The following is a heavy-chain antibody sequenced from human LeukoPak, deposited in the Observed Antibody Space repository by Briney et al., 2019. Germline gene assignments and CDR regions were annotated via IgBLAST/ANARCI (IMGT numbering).Heavy chain of an antibody. CDR1: GFTFSSHW. D-gene: IGHD3-3*01. CDR3: ARDYDGKDY. CDR2: IDEDGSKQ. V-gene: IGHV3-7*03. J-gene: IGHJ4*02. Sequence: GGSLRLSCAASGFTFSSHWMSWVRQAPGKGLEWVANIDEDGSKQFYAGSVKGRFTISRDNAENSLFLQMNSLRAEDTAMYYCARDYDGKDYWGQGTLVTVSS.